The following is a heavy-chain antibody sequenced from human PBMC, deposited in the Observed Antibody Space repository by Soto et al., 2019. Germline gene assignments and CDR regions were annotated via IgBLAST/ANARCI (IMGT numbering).Heavy chain of an antibody. CDR2: VSHDGRNT. CDR3: ATGGRQWLVTSDFNY. V-gene: IGHV3-30*03. D-gene: IGHD6-19*01. Sequence: VQLVESGGGVVQPGRSLRLSCAASGFTFSDYAMHWVRQAPGKGLEWVAVVSHDGRNTHYADSVKGRFTISRASSKNKVSLEMTSLRAEDTAVYYFATGGRQWLVTSDFNYWGQGALVTVSS. J-gene: IGHJ4*02. CDR1: GFTFSDYA.